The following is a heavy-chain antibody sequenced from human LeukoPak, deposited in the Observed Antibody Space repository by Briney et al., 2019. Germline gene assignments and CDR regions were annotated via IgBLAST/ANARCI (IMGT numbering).Heavy chain of an antibody. Sequence: SETLSLTCTVSGGSIRRSKYYWGWIRQPPGKGLEWIGSIYFGGSTHYNPSLKSRVTISVDTPRNQFSLKLSSVTAADTAVYYCARVNYDFWSGYYKGGLFDYWGQGTLVTVSS. J-gene: IGHJ4*02. CDR1: GGSIRRSKYY. CDR2: IYFGGST. CDR3: ARVNYDFWSGYYKGGLFDY. V-gene: IGHV4-39*07. D-gene: IGHD3-3*01.